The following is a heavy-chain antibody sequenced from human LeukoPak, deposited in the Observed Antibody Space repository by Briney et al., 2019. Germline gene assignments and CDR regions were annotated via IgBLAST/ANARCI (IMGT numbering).Heavy chain of an antibody. Sequence: ASVTVSCKASGYTFDNFDINWVRQATGQGLEWMGWMNPKSGNTGYAQKFQGRVTMTRDTSISTAYMELSRLRSDDTAVYYCARDITGTTGLGVDAFDIWGQGTMVTVSS. J-gene: IGHJ3*02. CDR2: MNPKSGNT. V-gene: IGHV1-8*01. D-gene: IGHD1-20*01. CDR3: ARDITGTTGLGVDAFDI. CDR1: GYTFDNFD.